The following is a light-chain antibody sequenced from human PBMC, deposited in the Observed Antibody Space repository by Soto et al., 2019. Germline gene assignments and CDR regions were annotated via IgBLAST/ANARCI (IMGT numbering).Light chain of an antibody. CDR1: QSISSSF. CDR2: GAS. Sequence: DIVLTQCPGTLSLSPGQRATLSCRASQSISSSFLAWYQQKPGQAPRLLIYGASSRATGIPDRFSGSGSGTDFTLTISRLEPEDFAVYYCQQYGSSGLTFGGGTKVDI. CDR3: QQYGSSGLT. V-gene: IGKV3-20*01. J-gene: IGKJ4*01.